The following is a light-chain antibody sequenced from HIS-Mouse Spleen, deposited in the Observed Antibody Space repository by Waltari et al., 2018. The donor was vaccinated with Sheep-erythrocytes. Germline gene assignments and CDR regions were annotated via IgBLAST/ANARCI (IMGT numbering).Light chain of an antibody. CDR1: SRDVGGYNY. CDR3: SSYTSSSTQV. V-gene: IGLV2-14*01. Sequence: QSALTPPASVSGSPGQPITISCTGTSRDVGGYNYVSWYQPPPGKAPKLMIYEVSNRPSGVSNRFSGSKSGNTASLTISGLQAEDEADYYCSSYTSSSTQVFGGGTKLTVL. J-gene: IGLJ2*01. CDR2: EVS.